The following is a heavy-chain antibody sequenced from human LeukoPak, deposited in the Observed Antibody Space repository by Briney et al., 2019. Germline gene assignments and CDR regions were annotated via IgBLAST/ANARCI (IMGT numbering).Heavy chain of an antibody. Sequence: PSETLSLTCAVYGGSFSGYYWSWIRQPPGKGLEWIGEINHSGSTNYNPSLKSRVTISVDTSKNQFSLKLSSVTAADTAVYYCARGPYYDFWSGYYRRNYYYTDVWGKGTTVTVSS. J-gene: IGHJ6*03. V-gene: IGHV4-34*01. CDR2: INHSGST. CDR1: GGSFSGYY. D-gene: IGHD3-3*01. CDR3: ARGPYYDFWSGYYRRNYYYTDV.